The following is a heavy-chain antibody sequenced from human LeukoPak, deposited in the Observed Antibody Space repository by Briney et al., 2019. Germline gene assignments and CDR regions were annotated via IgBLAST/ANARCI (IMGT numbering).Heavy chain of an antibody. D-gene: IGHD3-22*01. V-gene: IGHV4-59*08. CDR3: ASYYDKGNAFDI. CDR1: GGSISSYY. CDR2: SYYSGST. J-gene: IGHJ3*02. Sequence: PSETLSLTCTVSGGSISSYYWSWIRQPPGKGLEWIGYSYYSGSTNYNPSLKSRVTISVDTSKNQFSLKLSSVTAADTAVYYCASYYDKGNAFDIWGQGTMVTVSS.